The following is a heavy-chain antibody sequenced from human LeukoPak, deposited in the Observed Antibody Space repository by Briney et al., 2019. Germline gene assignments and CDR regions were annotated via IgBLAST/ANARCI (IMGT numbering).Heavy chain of an antibody. V-gene: IGHV3-33*06. CDR3: AKDPRWDTNYYFDY. Sequence: PGGSLRLSCAASGFTFSGYGMHWVRQAPGKGLEWVAVIWYAGSNKYYADSVKGRFTISRDNSKNTLYLQMNSLRAEDTAVYCCAKDPRWDTNYYFDYWGQGTLVTVSS. D-gene: IGHD1-26*01. CDR2: IWYAGSNK. CDR1: GFTFSGYG. J-gene: IGHJ4*02.